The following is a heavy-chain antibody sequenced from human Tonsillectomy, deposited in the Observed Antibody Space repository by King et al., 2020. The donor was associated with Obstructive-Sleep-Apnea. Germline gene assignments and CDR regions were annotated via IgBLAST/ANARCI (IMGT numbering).Heavy chain of an antibody. V-gene: IGHV1-2*04. J-gene: IGHJ1*01. D-gene: IGHD2-15*01. CDR3: ARAVAANPAEYFHH. CDR1: GYTFTGYY. Sequence: QVQLVESGAEVKKPGASVKVSCKASGYTFTGYYMHWVRQAPGQGLEWMGWINPYSGGTNYAQKFQGWVTMTSDTSISTVYMELSRLRSDDTAVYYCARAVAANPAEYFHHWGQGTLVTVSS. CDR2: INPYSGGT.